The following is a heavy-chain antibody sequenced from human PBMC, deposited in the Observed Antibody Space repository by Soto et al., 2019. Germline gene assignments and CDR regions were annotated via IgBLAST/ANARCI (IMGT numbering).Heavy chain of an antibody. CDR2: TYYRSKWSN. CDR1: GDSVSRNSVA. J-gene: IGHJ4*02. Sequence: SQTLSLTCAISGDSVSRNSVAWNWIRQSPSRGLEWLGRTYYRSKWSNDYAASVKSRITINPDTSKNQFSLQLTSVTPEDTAVYYCASSRSANFDYWGLGTLVTVS. V-gene: IGHV6-1*01. CDR3: ASSRSANFDY. D-gene: IGHD6-6*01.